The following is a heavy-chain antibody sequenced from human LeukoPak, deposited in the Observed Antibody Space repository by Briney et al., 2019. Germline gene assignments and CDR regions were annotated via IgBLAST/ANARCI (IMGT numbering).Heavy chain of an antibody. Sequence: GGSLRLSCAASGFTFSSYGMHWVRQAPDKGLDWVSVISGSAHKICYADSVKGRFTISRDNSENIVYLQMNNLRAEDTALYYCAGRITGYSSGYVYWGQGTLVTVSS. CDR3: AGRITGYSSGYVY. D-gene: IGHD5-18*01. CDR2: ISGSAHKI. CDR1: GFTFSSYG. V-gene: IGHV3-23*01. J-gene: IGHJ4*02.